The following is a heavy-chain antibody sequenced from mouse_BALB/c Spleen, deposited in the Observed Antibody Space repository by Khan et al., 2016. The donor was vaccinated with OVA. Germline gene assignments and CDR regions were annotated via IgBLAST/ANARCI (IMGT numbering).Heavy chain of an antibody. D-gene: IGHD1-1*01. CDR1: GFTFSTYG. V-gene: IGHV5-6*01. J-gene: IGHJ3*01. Sequence: EVQLVESGGDFVRPGGSLKLSCAASGFTFSTYGMSWVRQTPAKRLEWVATLNTGGAYTYYPDTVKGRFTISRDNAKNTLYLQLSSLKSEDTAIYYCARLAYYYNSEGFAYWGRGTLVTVSA. CDR3: ARLAYYYNSEGFAY. CDR2: LNTGGAYT.